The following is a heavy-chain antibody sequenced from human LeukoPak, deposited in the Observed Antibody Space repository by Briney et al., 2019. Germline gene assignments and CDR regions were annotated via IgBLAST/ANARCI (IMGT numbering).Heavy chain of an antibody. CDR1: GFTFSSSA. D-gene: IGHD2-15*01. CDR3: AKQLGYCSNGSCYFPY. Sequence: GGSLRLSCAASGFTFSSSAMSWVRQAPGKGLEWVSAISNDGGYTYYADSVQGRFTISRDNSKSTLCLQMNSLRAEDTAVYYCAKQLGYCSNGSCYFPYWGQGTLVTVSS. J-gene: IGHJ4*02. CDR2: ISNDGGYT. V-gene: IGHV3-23*01.